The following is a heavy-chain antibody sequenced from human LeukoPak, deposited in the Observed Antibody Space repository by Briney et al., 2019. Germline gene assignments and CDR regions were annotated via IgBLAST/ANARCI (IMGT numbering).Heavy chain of an antibody. D-gene: IGHD2-2*01. CDR3: ARDQGGPGYQLLWFNTADYGMDV. V-gene: IGHV1-46*01. J-gene: IGHJ6*02. Sequence: ASVKVSCKASGYTFTSYYMHWVRQAPGQGLEWMGIINPSGGSTSYAQKFQGRVTMTRDTSTSTVYMELSSLRSEDTAVYYCARDQGGPGYQLLWFNTADYGMDVWGQGTTVTVSS. CDR2: INPSGGST. CDR1: GYTFTSYY.